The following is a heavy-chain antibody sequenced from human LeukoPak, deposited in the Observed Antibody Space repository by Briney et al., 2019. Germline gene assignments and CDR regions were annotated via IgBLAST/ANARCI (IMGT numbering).Heavy chain of an antibody. Sequence: ASVKISCKTSGYSFGGYYIHWARQAPGQGLEWMGRINPNSANTKYAQKFQGRVTMTRDTSTNTVFMELSSLRSDDTAVYYCARDGAYSLGLIWLDPWGQGTLVSVSS. CDR1: GYSFGGYY. D-gene: IGHD5-18*01. CDR2: INPNSANT. J-gene: IGHJ5*02. V-gene: IGHV1-2*06. CDR3: ARDGAYSLGLIWLDP.